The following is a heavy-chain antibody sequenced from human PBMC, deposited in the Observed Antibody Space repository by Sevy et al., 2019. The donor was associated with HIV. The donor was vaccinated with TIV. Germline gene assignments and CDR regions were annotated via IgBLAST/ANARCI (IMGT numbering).Heavy chain of an antibody. J-gene: IGHJ6*02. Sequence: GGSLRLSCAASGFTFSSYWMSWVRQAPGKGLEWVANIKQDGSEKYYVDSVKGRFTISRDNAKNSLYLQMNSLRAEDTAVYYCAGGGYCSSTSCRLGYYYGMDVWGQGTTVTVSS. V-gene: IGHV3-7*01. CDR1: GFTFSSYW. CDR2: IKQDGSEK. D-gene: IGHD2-2*01. CDR3: AGGGYCSSTSCRLGYYYGMDV.